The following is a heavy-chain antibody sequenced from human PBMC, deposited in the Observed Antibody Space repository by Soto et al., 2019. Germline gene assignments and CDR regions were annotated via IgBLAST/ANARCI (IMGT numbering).Heavy chain of an antibody. D-gene: IGHD7-27*01. CDR2: INQSGST. Sequence: ASETLSLTCAVYGGSFSGYDWSWIRQPPGKGLEWIGEINQSGSTNYNPSLKSRVTISVDTSKNQFSLKLSSVTAADTAVYYCARGDANDYYYSGMDVWGQGTTVTVSS. J-gene: IGHJ6*02. V-gene: IGHV4-34*01. CDR1: GGSFSGYD. CDR3: ARGDANDYYYSGMDV.